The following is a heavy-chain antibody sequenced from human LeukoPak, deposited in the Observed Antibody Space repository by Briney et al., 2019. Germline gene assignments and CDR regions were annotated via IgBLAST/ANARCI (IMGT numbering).Heavy chain of an antibody. CDR2: INTNTGNP. CDR1: GYTFTSYA. J-gene: IGHJ6*02. D-gene: IGHD3-10*01. Sequence: ASVKVSCKASGYTFTSYAMNWVRQAPGQGLEWMGWINTNTGNPTYAQGFTGRFVFSLDTSVSTAYLQISSLKAEDTAVYYCARAGRSNWFGELLAYYYYGMDVWGQGTTVTVSS. CDR3: ARAGRSNWFGELLAYYYYGMDV. V-gene: IGHV7-4-1*02.